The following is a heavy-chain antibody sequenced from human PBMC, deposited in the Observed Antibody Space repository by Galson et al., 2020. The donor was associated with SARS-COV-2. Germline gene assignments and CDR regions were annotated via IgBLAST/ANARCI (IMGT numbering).Heavy chain of an antibody. CDR1: GFTFNSYG. D-gene: IGHD3-22*01. J-gene: IGHJ6*02. V-gene: IGHV3-33*01. CDR2: IWYDGNNK. CDR3: ARAEGGYYDSSGYYRYYYYGLDV. Sequence: TGGSLRLSCAASGFTFNSYGMHWVRQAPGKGLEWVAIIWYDGNNKYYADSVKGRFTISRDNSKNTLYLQMNSLRAEDTAVYYCARAEGGYYDSSGYYRYYYYGLDVWGQRTTVTVSS.